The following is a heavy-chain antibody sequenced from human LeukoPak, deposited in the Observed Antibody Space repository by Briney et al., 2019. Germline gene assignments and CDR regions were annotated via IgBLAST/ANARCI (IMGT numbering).Heavy chain of an antibody. CDR1: GGTFSSYA. D-gene: IGHD3-22*01. CDR2: NIPIFGTA. V-gene: IGHV1-69*01. CDR3: AGYDSSGYYYVSEYFQH. Sequence: SVKVSCKASGGTFSSYAISWVRQAPGQGLEWMGGNIPIFGTANYAQKFQGRVTITADESTSTAYMELSSLRSEDTAVYYCAGYDSSGYYYVSEYFQHWGQGTLVTVSS. J-gene: IGHJ1*01.